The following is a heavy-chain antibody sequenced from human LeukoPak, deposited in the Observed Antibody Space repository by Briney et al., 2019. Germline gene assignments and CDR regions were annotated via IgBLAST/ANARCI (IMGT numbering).Heavy chain of an antibody. V-gene: IGHV3-23*01. CDR3: AKKGSENQNYYYYGMDV. CDR2: ISGSGGST. J-gene: IGHJ6*02. D-gene: IGHD1-14*01. CDR1: GFTFSSYA. Sequence: PGGSLRLSCAASGFTFSSYAMSWVRQAPGKGLEWVSAISGSGGSTYYADSVKGRFTISSDNSKNTLYLQMNSLRAEDTAVYYCAKKGSENQNYYYYGMDVWGQGTTVTVSS.